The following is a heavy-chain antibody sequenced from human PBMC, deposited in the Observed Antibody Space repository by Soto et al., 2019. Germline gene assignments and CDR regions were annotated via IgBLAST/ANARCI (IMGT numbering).Heavy chain of an antibody. V-gene: IGHV3-15*01. CDR2: IKSKTDGGTT. Sequence: GGSLRLSCAASGFTFSNAWMSWVRQAPGKGLEWVGRIKSKTDGGTTDYAAPVKGRFTISRDDSKNTLYLQMNSLKTEDTAVYYCTTDHGYGIAARPVYNSFDYWGQGTLVTVSS. D-gene: IGHD6-6*01. CDR1: GFTFSNAW. CDR3: TTDHGYGIAARPVYNSFDY. J-gene: IGHJ4*02.